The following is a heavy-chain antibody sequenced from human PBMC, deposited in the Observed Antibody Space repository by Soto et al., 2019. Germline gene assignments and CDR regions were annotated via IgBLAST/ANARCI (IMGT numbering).Heavy chain of an antibody. CDR1: GFTFSSYG. CDR2: ISYDGSNK. Sequence: GGSLRLSCAASGFTFSSYGMHWVRQAPGKGLEWVAVISYDGSNKYYADSVKGRFTISRDNSKNTLYLQMNSLRAEDTAVYYCAKCTNRITIFGVVQDYYGMDVWGQGTTVTVSS. V-gene: IGHV3-30*18. CDR3: AKCTNRITIFGVVQDYYGMDV. J-gene: IGHJ6*02. D-gene: IGHD3-3*01.